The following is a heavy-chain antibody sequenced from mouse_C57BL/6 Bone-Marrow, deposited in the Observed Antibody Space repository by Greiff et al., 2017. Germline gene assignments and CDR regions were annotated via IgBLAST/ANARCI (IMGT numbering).Heavy chain of an antibody. CDR2: IYPGDGDT. CDR1: GYAFSSSW. Sequence: LVESGASVKISCKASGYAFSSSWMNWVKQRPGKGLEWIGRIYPGDGDTNYNGKFKGKATLTADKSSSTAYMQLSSLASEDSAVYFCARLRKGYWGQGTTLTVSS. J-gene: IGHJ2*01. V-gene: IGHV1-82*01. CDR3: ARLRKGY.